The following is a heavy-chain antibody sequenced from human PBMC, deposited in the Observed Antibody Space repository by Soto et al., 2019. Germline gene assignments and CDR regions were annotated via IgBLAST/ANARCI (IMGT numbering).Heavy chain of an antibody. J-gene: IGHJ6*02. D-gene: IGHD1-1*01. CDR1: GGTFSVSG. CDR2: ILPKFGKT. V-gene: IGHV1-69*06. CDR3: ARVTERGTGYAMDV. Sequence: QVRLAQSGPEVKKPGSSVKVSCKASGGTFSVSGVTWVRQAPRQGLEWVGAILPKFGKTNYAQQFQGRVAIIAAKSPDTVFLEVSRLKSDDTAVYFCARVTERGTGYAMDVWGQGTPVIVSS.